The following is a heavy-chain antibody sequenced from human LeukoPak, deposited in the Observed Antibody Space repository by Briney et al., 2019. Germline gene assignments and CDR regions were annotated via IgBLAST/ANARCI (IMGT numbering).Heavy chain of an antibody. J-gene: IGHJ3*02. V-gene: IGHV4-39*01. CDR3: ARHEYSGSYYEPAAWGFDI. CDR2: IYYSGST. D-gene: IGHD1-26*01. Sequence: PSETLSLTCTVSGGSISSSSYYWGWIRQPPGKGLEWIGSIYYSGSTYYNPSLKSRVTISVDTSKNPFSLKLSSVTAADTAVYYCARHEYSGSYYEPAAWGFDIWGQGTMVTVSS. CDR1: GGSISSSSYY.